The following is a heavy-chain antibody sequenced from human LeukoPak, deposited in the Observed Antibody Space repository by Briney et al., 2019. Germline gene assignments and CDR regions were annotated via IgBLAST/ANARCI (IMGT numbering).Heavy chain of an antibody. V-gene: IGHV1-2*02. D-gene: IGHD3-9*01. CDR2: INPNSGGT. Sequence: ASVKVSCKASGYTFTGYYMHWVRQAPGQGLEWMGWINPNSGGTNYAQKFQGRVTMTRDMSTSTVYMELSSLRSEDTAVYYCARPRRYFDPHADFDYWGQGTLVTVSS. CDR3: ARPRRYFDPHADFDY. CDR1: GYTFTGYY. J-gene: IGHJ4*02.